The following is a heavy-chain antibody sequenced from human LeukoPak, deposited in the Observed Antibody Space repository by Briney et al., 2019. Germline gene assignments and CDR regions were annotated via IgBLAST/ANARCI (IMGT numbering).Heavy chain of an antibody. Sequence: GGSLRLSCAASGFTFSSYWMSWVRQAPGKGLEWVSSISSSSSYIYYADSVKGRFTISRDNAKNSLYLQMNSLGAEDTAVYYCASDPGSGGSCWGQGTLVTVSS. CDR3: ASDPGSGGSC. D-gene: IGHD2-15*01. V-gene: IGHV3-21*01. CDR1: GFTFSSYW. CDR2: ISSSSSYI. J-gene: IGHJ4*02.